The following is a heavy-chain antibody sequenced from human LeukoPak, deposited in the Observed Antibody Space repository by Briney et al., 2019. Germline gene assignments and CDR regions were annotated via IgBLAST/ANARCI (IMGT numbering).Heavy chain of an antibody. V-gene: IGHV3-30*18. CDR2: ISYDGSNK. D-gene: IGHD3-10*01. J-gene: IGHJ4*02. CDR1: GFTFSRYG. Sequence: GGSLRLSCAASGFTFSRYGMHWVRQASGKGLEWVALISYDGSNKYYADSVKGRFTTSRDNSKNTLYLQMNSLRPEDTAVYCCAKGDPYGSGSYPVDYWGQGTLVTVSS. CDR3: AKGDPYGSGSYPVDY.